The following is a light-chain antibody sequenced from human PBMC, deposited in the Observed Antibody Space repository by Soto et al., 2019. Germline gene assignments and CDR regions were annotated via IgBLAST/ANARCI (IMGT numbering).Light chain of an antibody. Sequence: DIQMTQSPSTLSASVGDRGTISCRASQSINIWLAWYQQKAGKAPKLLIYDASTLESGVPSRFSGSGSRTEFTLTISSLQPDDFATYYCQEYNSWRGEWTFGQGTKVDIK. CDR1: QSINIW. CDR3: QEYNSWRGEWT. J-gene: IGKJ1*01. CDR2: DAS. V-gene: IGKV1-5*01.